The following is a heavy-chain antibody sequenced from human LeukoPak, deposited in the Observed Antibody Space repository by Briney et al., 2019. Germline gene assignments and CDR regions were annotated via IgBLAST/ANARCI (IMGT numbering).Heavy chain of an antibody. CDR1: EYSFTSYW. J-gene: IGHJ4*02. V-gene: IGHV5-51*01. D-gene: IGHD5-18*01. CDR3: ARQRLGYSYGYDY. Sequence: KHGESLKISCKGSEYSFTSYWIGWVRQMPGKGLEWMGIIYPGDSDTRYSPSFQGQVTISADKSISTAYLQWSSLKASDTAMYYCARQRLGYSYGYDYWGQGTLVTVSS. CDR2: IYPGDSDT.